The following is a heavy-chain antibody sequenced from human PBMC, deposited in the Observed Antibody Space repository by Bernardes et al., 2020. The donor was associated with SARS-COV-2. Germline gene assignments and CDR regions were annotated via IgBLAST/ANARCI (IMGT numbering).Heavy chain of an antibody. J-gene: IGHJ6*02. CDR2: ISAYNGNT. V-gene: IGHV1-18*01. CDR3: ARDDPENYYYYGMDV. Sequence: ASVKASCKASGYTFTSYGISWVRQAPGQGLEWMGWISAYNGNTNYAQKLQGRVTMTTDTSTSTAYMELRSLRSDDTAVYYCARDDPENYYYYGMDVWGQGTTVTVSS. CDR1: GYTFTSYG.